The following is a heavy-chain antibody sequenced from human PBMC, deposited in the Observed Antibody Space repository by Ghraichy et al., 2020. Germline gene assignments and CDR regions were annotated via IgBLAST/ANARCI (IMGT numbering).Heavy chain of an antibody. CDR3: VRAQIGMMSGRPVSSYDY. V-gene: IGHV3-7*03. CDR1: GFTFHTYW. J-gene: IGHJ4*02. CDR2: MNQDGSEK. Sequence: GGSLRLSCAASGFTFHTYWMTWVRQAPGKGLEWLASMNQDGSEKNYVDSVKGRFTISRDNAKSSLFLQMNSLRVEDTAVYYCVRAQIGMMSGRPVSSYDYWGQGTLVTVTS. D-gene: IGHD3-10*01.